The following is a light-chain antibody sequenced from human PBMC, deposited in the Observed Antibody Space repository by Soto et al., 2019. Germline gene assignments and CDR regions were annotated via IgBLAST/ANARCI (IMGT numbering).Light chain of an antibody. CDR1: QSIGKH. CDR3: QQSYSSPTT. J-gene: IGKJ5*01. CDR2: GVS. V-gene: IGKV1-39*01. Sequence: DIQMTQSPSFLSASLGDRATLTCRASQSIGKHLNWYQQKPGKAPKFLVYGVSKLQSGVPSRFTGSGSGTDFTLTVNDLQPEDFATYYCQQSYSSPTTFGQGTRLEIK.